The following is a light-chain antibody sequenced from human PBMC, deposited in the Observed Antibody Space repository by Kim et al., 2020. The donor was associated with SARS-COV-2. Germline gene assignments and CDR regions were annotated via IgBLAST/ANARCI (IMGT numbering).Light chain of an antibody. CDR3: QAWDSSSWV. V-gene: IGLV3-1*01. Sequence: SYELTQPPSVSVSPGQTASITCSGDKLGDKYACWYQQKPGQSPVQVIYQDSKRPSGIPERFSGSNSGNTATLTISGTQAMDEADYYCQAWDSSSWVFGGGTQLTVL. J-gene: IGLJ3*02. CDR1: KLGDKY. CDR2: QDS.